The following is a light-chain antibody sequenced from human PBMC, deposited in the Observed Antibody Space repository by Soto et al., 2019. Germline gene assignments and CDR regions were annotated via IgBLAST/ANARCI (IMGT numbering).Light chain of an antibody. Sequence: EIVLTQSPGTLSLSPGERATLSCRASQSVSSSYLAWYQQKPGQAPRLLIYDPSSRATGVPDRFSGSGSGTDFTLTISRLEPEDCAVYYCQQYGSSSYTFGQGTKLESK. J-gene: IGKJ2*01. CDR3: QQYGSSSYT. CDR1: QSVSSSY. CDR2: DPS. V-gene: IGKV3-20*01.